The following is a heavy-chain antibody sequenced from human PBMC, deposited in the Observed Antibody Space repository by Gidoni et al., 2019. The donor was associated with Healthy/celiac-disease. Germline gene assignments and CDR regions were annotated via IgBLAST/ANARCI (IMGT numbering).Heavy chain of an antibody. Sequence: QVQLVQSGAEVKKPGASVKVSCKASGYTFTSYAMHWVRQAPGQRLEWMGWINAGNGNTKYSHKFQGRVTITRDTSASTAYMELSSLRSEDTAVYYCARRGPSPAAGGTYNWFDPWGQGTLVTVSS. V-gene: IGHV1-3*01. CDR2: INAGNGNT. CDR1: GYTFTSYA. CDR3: ARRGPSPAAGGTYNWFDP. D-gene: IGHD6-13*01. J-gene: IGHJ5*02.